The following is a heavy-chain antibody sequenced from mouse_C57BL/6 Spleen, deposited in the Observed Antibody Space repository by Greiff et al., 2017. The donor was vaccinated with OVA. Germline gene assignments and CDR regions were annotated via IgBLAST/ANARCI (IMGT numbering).Heavy chain of an antibody. CDR2: ISRGSSTI. CDR1: GFTFSDYG. J-gene: IGHJ1*03. CDR3: ARGDYDGPYWYFDV. D-gene: IGHD2-4*01. Sequence: EVKLVESGGGLVKPGGSLKLSCAASGFTFSDYGIHWVRQAPEKGLEWVAYISRGSSTIYYAETVKGRFTISGDNANNTLFLQMTILRSEDTAMYYGARGDYDGPYWYFDVWGTGTTVTVSS. V-gene: IGHV5-17*01.